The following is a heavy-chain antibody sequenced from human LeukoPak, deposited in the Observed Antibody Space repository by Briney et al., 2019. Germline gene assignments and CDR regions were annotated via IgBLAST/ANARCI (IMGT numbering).Heavy chain of an antibody. CDR2: TNPSGGST. J-gene: IGHJ4*02. V-gene: IGHV1-46*01. Sequence: ASVKVSCKASGYTFTSYYVHWVRQAPGQGLEWMALTNPSGGSTTYAQKFQGRVTVTRDMSTSTVYMELSSLRSEDTAVYYCARDHSIWGQGTLVTVSS. CDR3: ARDHSI. CDR1: GYTFTSYY.